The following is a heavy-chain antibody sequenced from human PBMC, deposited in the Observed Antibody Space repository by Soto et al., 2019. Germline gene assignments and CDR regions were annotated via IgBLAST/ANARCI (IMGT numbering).Heavy chain of an antibody. CDR3: ARAIAAALSWFDP. Sequence: EASVKVSCKASGYTFTSYAMHWVRQAPGQRLEWMGWINAGNGNTKYSQKFQGRVTITRDTSASTAYMELSSLRSEDTAVYYCARAIAAALSWFDPWGQGTLVTVSS. V-gene: IGHV1-3*01. D-gene: IGHD6-13*01. J-gene: IGHJ5*02. CDR1: GYTFTSYA. CDR2: INAGNGNT.